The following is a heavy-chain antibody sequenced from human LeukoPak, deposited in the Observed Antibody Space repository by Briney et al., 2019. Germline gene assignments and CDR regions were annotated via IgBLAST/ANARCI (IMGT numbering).Heavy chain of an antibody. Sequence: SGPTLVNPTQTLTLTCTFSVFSLSTSGVGVGWIRQPPGKALEWLALIYWNDDKRYSPSLKSRLTITKDTSKNQVVLTMTNMDPVDTATYYSAHFGHYGDYVGFDYWGQGTLVTVSS. CDR1: VFSLSTSGVG. J-gene: IGHJ4*02. D-gene: IGHD4-17*01. V-gene: IGHV2-5*01. CDR3: AHFGHYGDYVGFDY. CDR2: IYWNDDK.